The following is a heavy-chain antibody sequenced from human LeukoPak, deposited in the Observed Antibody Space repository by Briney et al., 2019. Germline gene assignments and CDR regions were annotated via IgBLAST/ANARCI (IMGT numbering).Heavy chain of an antibody. J-gene: IGHJ4*02. CDR1: GFTFSSYG. CDR3: AKEYDYVWGSYRYTLGY. V-gene: IGHV3-33*06. D-gene: IGHD3-16*02. Sequence: GGSLRLSCAASGFTFSSYGMHWVRQAPGKGLEWVAVIWYDGSNKYYADSVKGRFTISRDNSKNTLYLQMNSLRAEDTVVYYCAKEYDYVWGSYRYTLGYWGQGTLVTVSS. CDR2: IWYDGSNK.